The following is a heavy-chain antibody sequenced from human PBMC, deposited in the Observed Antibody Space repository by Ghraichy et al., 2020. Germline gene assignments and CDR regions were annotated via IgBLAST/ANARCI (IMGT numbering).Heavy chain of an antibody. CDR3: ATSGYSSGWYAEYFQH. CDR1: GYTLTELS. CDR2: FDPEDGET. D-gene: IGHD6-19*01. J-gene: IGHJ1*01. V-gene: IGHV1-24*01. Sequence: ASVKVSCKVSGYTLTELSMHWVRQAPGKGLEWMGGFDPEDGETIYAQKFQGRVTMTEDTSTDTAYMELSSLRSEDTAVYYCATSGYSSGWYAEYFQHWGQGTLVTVSS.